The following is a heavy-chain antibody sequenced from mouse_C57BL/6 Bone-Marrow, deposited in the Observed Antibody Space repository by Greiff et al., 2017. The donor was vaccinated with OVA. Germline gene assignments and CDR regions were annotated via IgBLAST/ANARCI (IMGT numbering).Heavy chain of an antibody. D-gene: IGHD1-1*01. CDR3: ARRDTVVAKGLYYYAMDY. J-gene: IGHJ4*01. CDR1: GFSLTSYG. V-gene: IGHV2-2*01. Sequence: VQLQESGPGLVQPSQSLSITCTVSGFSLTSYGVHWVRQSPGKGLEWLGVIWSGGSTDYNAAFISRLSISKDNSKSQVFFKMNSLQADDTAIYYCARRDTVVAKGLYYYAMDYWGQGTSVTVSS. CDR2: IWSGGST.